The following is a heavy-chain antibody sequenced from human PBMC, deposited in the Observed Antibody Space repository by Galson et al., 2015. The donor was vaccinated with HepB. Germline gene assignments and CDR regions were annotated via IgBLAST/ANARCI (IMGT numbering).Heavy chain of an antibody. Sequence: SLRLSCAASGFTFSDYYMSWIRQAPGKGLEWVSSISSSSSYIYYADSVKGRFTISRDNAKNSLYLQMNSLRAEDTAVYYCARIDGGYDENNFDYWGQGTLVTVSS. CDR1: GFTFSDYY. J-gene: IGHJ4*02. V-gene: IGHV3-11*06. D-gene: IGHD5-12*01. CDR3: ARIDGGYDENNFDY. CDR2: ISSSSSYI.